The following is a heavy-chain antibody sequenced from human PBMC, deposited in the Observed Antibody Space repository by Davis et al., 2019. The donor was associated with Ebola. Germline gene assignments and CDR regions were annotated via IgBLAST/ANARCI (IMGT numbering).Heavy chain of an antibody. D-gene: IGHD3-9*01. J-gene: IGHJ6*02. CDR3: ARSFDILTGYYNDYYYGMDV. Sequence: ASVTVSCKASGYTFTSYDINWVRQAPGPGLEWMGWMNPNSGNTGYAQKFQGRVTMTRNTSISTAYMELSSLRSEDTAVYYCARSFDILTGYYNDYYYGMDVWGQGTTVTVSS. V-gene: IGHV1-8*01. CDR1: GYTFTSYD. CDR2: MNPNSGNT.